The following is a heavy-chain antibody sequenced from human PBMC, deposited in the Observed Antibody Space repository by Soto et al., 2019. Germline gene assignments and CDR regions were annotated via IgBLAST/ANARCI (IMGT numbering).Heavy chain of an antibody. V-gene: IGHV4-59*01. CDR2: INDSGRT. Sequence: SETLSLTCTVSGGSIRSYYWNWIRQPPGKGLEWMGYINDSGRTNYNPSLKSRVTISVDTSKNQFSLKLSSVTAADTAVYYCARRQTGTYAFDIWGRGTMVTVSS. CDR1: GGSIRSYY. D-gene: IGHD1-7*01. J-gene: IGHJ3*02. CDR3: ARRQTGTYAFDI.